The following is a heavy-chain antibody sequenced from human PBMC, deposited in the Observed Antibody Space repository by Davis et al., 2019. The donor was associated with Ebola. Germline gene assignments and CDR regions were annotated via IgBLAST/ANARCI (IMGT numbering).Heavy chain of an antibody. V-gene: IGHV3-21*01. CDR1: GFTFSSYS. D-gene: IGHD1-26*01. J-gene: IGHJ6*02. CDR3: ARQKIVGATEGMDV. CDR2: ISSSSSYI. Sequence: GESLKISCAASGFTFSSYSMNWVRQAPGRGLEWVSSISSSSSYIYYADSVKGRFTISRDNAKNSLYLQMNSLRAEDTAVYYCARQKIVGATEGMDVWGQGTTVTVSS.